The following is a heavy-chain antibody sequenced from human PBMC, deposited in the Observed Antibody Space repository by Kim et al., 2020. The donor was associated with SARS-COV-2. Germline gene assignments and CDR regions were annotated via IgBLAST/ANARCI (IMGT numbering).Heavy chain of an antibody. D-gene: IGHD5-18*01. J-gene: IGHJ6*02. CDR1: GGTFSSYA. CDR2: IIPIFGTA. V-gene: IGHV1-69*13. Sequence: SVKVSCKASGGTFSSYAISWVRQAPGQGLEWMGGIIPIFGTANYAQKFQGRVTITADESTSTAYMELSSLRSEDTAVYYCARARGYSYGYYYYYGMDVWGQGTTVTVSS. CDR3: ARARGYSYGYYYYYGMDV.